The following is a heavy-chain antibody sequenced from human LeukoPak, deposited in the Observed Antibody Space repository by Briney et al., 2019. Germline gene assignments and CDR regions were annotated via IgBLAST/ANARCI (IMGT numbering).Heavy chain of an antibody. D-gene: IGHD6-19*01. Sequence: PSETLSLTCSVSGGSITITNYYWGWVRQPPGKGLEWIGRIYTSGSTNYNPSLKSRVTMSVDTSKNQFSLKLSSVTAADTAVYYCARDGSSGWYAYWGQGTLVTVSS. CDR1: GGSITITNYY. V-gene: IGHV4-39*07. J-gene: IGHJ4*02. CDR2: IYTSGST. CDR3: ARDGSSGWYAY.